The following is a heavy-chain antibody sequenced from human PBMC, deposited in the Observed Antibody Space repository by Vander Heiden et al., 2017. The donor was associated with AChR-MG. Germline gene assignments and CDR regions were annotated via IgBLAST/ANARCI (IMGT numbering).Heavy chain of an antibody. CDR2: ISYDGSNK. V-gene: IGHV3-30-3*01. CDR1: GFTFSSYA. Sequence: QVQLVESGGGVVQPGRSLRLSCAASGFTFSSYAMHWVRQAPGKGLEWVAVISYDGSNKYYADSVKGRFTISRDNSKNTLYLQMNSLRAEDTAVYYCARDFFGGKLAATRKGYYFDYWGQGTLVTVSS. J-gene: IGHJ4*02. CDR3: ARDFFGGKLAATRKGYYFDY. D-gene: IGHD3-16*01.